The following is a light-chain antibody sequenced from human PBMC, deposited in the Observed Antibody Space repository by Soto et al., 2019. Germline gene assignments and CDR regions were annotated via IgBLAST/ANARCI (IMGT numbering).Light chain of an antibody. J-gene: IGLJ1*01. CDR1: SSDVGGYNY. V-gene: IGLV2-8*01. CDR3: SSYADSNNYV. Sequence: QSVLTQAPSASGSPGQSVTISCTGTSSDVGGYNYVSWYQQHPGKAPKLMIYEVSKRPSGVPDRFSGSKSGNTASLTVSGLQAEDEADYYCSSYADSNNYVFGTGTKLTVL. CDR2: EVS.